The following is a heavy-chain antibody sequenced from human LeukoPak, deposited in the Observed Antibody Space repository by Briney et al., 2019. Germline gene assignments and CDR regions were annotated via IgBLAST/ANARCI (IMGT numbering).Heavy chain of an antibody. D-gene: IGHD3-22*01. V-gene: IGHV1-18*01. Sequence: EASVKVSCKASGYTFTSYGISWVRQAPGQGLEWMGWISAYNGNTNYAQKLQGRVTMTTDASTSTAYMELRSLRSDDTAVYYCARDHAYYYDSSGYEQYFQHWGQGTLVTVSS. CDR3: ARDHAYYYDSSGYEQYFQH. CDR1: GYTFTSYG. J-gene: IGHJ1*01. CDR2: ISAYNGNT.